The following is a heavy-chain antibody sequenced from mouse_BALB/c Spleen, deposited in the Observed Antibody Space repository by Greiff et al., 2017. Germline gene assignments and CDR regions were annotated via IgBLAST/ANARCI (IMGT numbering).Heavy chain of an antibody. V-gene: IGHV5-9-3*01. CDR2: ISSGGSYT. CDR1: GFTFSSYA. Sequence: EVQLQESGGGLVKPGGSLKLSCAASGFTFSSYAMSWVRQTPEKRLEWVATISSGGSYTYYPDSVKGRFTISRDNAKNTLYLQMSSLRSEDTAMYYCASHTRGFAYWGQGTLVTVSA. J-gene: IGHJ3*01. CDR3: ASHTRGFAY.